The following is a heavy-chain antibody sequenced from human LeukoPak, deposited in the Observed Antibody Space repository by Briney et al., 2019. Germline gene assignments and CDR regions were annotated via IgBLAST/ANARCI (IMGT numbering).Heavy chain of an antibody. CDR3: AMSPVTGRWFDP. CDR2: ISAYNGNA. CDR1: GYTFTSYG. V-gene: IGHV1-18*04. J-gene: IGHJ5*02. Sequence: ASVKVSCKASGYTFTSYGISWVRQAPGQGLEWMGWISAYNGNANYAPTLQGRVTMPTDKSTRTAYMELKTLRSDDTAVYYFAMSPVTGRWFDPWGQGSLVTVSS. D-gene: IGHD3-10*01.